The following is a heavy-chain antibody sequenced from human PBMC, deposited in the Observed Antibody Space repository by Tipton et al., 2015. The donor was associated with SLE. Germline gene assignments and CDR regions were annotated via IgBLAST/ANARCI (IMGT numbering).Heavy chain of an antibody. CDR2: INHGGST. D-gene: IGHD7-27*01. J-gene: IGHJ3*02. CDR3: ARGPNWGLDDAFDI. V-gene: IGHV4-34*09. CDR1: GGSFGGYY. Sequence: TLSLTCSIYGGSFGGYYWSWIRQPPGKGLEWIGEINHGGSTNYNPSLKSRVTISVDTSKTQFFLRLSSVTAADTAVYFCARGPNWGLDDAFDIWGQGTMVSVSS.